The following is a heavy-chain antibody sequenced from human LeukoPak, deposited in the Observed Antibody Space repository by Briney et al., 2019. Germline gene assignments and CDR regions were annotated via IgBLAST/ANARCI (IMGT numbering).Heavy chain of an antibody. V-gene: IGHV3-30*18. D-gene: IGHD3-10*01. J-gene: IGHJ4*02. CDR3: AKGDGSGSYYKGFDY. Sequence: SLRLSCAASGFTFSSYGMHWVRQAPGKGLEWVAVISYDGSNKYYADSVKGRFTISRDNSKNTLYLQMNSLRAEDTAVYYCAKGDGSGSYYKGFDYWGQGTLVTVSS. CDR1: GFTFSSYG. CDR2: ISYDGSNK.